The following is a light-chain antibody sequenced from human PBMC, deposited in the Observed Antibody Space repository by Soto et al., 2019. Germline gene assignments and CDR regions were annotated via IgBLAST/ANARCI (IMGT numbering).Light chain of an antibody. Sequence: EIVLTQSPGTLSLSPGERATLSCRASQSVSSSYLAWYQQKPGQTPRLLIYGASSSATGIPDRFSGSGSGTDFTVTISRLEPEDFSVYYCQQYCISPWTFGQGTKVELK. CDR3: QQYCISPWT. CDR1: QSVSSSY. V-gene: IGKV3-20*01. CDR2: GAS. J-gene: IGKJ1*01.